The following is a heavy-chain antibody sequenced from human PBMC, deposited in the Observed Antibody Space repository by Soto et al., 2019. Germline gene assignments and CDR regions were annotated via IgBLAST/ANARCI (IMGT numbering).Heavy chain of an antibody. CDR3: AKELLRLGESLERYFDY. Sequence: EVQLLESGGDLVQPGGSLRLSCAASGFTFSTYAMSWVRQAPGKGLEWVSAISGSGSSRYYADSAKCRFTISRDNSQNTLFLQLNSLRAEDTAVYYCAKELLRLGESLERYFDYWGQGTLVTVSS. J-gene: IGHJ4*02. CDR2: ISGSGSSR. CDR1: GFTFSTYA. V-gene: IGHV3-23*01. D-gene: IGHD3-10*01.